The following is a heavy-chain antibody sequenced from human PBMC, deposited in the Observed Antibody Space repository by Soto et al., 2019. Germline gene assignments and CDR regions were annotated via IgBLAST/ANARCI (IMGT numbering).Heavy chain of an antibody. D-gene: IGHD6-13*01. CDR2: ISYSGGTI. V-gene: IGHV3-30-3*01. CDR3: ARDGGAAGTFDY. CDR1: VFTCSTDS. J-gene: IGHJ4*02. Sequence: WWSLRFSCSASVFTCSTDSMQWFRQAPDKGLEWLAVISYSGGTIFYADSVRGRFTISRDNSKNTLNLQMNSLRPGDTAVYYCARDGGAAGTFDYWGRGTLVTVSS.